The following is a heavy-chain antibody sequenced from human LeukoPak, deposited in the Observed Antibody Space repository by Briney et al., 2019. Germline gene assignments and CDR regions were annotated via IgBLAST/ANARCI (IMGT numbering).Heavy chain of an antibody. V-gene: IGHV4-39*01. CDR1: GGSISTTTHY. CDR2: DFYSGST. J-gene: IGHJ4*01. D-gene: IGHD3-9*01. CDR3: ARQAQTGEGGRRYFVD. Sequence: SETLSLTCTVSGGSISTTTHYWVWQRQPQGMGWVGIVNDFYSGSTSDCPSLRRCITISVDTTKNQFSLKLASVAAADSAVYYCARQAQTGEGGRRYFVDWGQGTRVTVSS.